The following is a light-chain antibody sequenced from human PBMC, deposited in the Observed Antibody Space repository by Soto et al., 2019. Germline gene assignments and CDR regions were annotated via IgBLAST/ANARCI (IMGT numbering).Light chain of an antibody. CDR3: QQSYSTPRT. Sequence: VXMTQSRSTLSASFGDTVTIXCRASQRISSWLLWHQQKLGRAPRLLIYDASSLERGGPSRFSGSGYATDFTRTISSRQPEDFATYYGQQSYSTPRTFGQGTKVDIK. J-gene: IGKJ1*01. CDR1: QRISSW. V-gene: IGKV1-5*01. CDR2: DAS.